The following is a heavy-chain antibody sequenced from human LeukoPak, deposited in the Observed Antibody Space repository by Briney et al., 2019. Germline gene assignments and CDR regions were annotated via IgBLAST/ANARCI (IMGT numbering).Heavy chain of an antibody. D-gene: IGHD3-22*01. CDR2: ISWNSGSI. CDR1: GFTFSSYA. CDR3: AKDNDYYDSSGPFDP. V-gene: IGHV3-9*01. Sequence: GGSLRLSCAASGFTFSSYAMHWVRQAPGKGLEWVSGISWNSGSIAYADSVKGRFTISRDNARNSLYLLMNSLRPEDTALYYCAKDNDYYDSSGPFDPWGQGTLVTVSS. J-gene: IGHJ5*02.